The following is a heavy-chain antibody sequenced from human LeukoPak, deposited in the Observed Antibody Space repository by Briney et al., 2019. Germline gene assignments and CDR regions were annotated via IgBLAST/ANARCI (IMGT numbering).Heavy chain of an antibody. V-gene: IGHV1-8*01. Sequence: EASVKVSCKASGYTFTSYDINWVRQATGQGLEWMGWMNPNSGNTGYAQKFQGRVTMTRNTSISTAYMELSSLRSEDTAVYYCARGLTPYGSGTYWGEFYKVQDYWGQGTLVTVSS. CDR3: ARGLTPYGSGTYWGEFYKVQDY. CDR1: GYTFTSYD. D-gene: IGHD3-10*01. J-gene: IGHJ4*02. CDR2: MNPNSGNT.